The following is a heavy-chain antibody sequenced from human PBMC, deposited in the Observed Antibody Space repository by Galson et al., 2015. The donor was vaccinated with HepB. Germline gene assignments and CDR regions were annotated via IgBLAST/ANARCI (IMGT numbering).Heavy chain of an antibody. D-gene: IGHD3-10*01. V-gene: IGHV4-59*01. CDR2: IYYSGST. Sequence: SEPLSLTCTVSGGSISSYYWSWIRQPPGKGLEWIGYIYYSGSTNYNPSLKSRVTISVDTSKNQFSLKLSSVTAADTAVYYCAKDGFGELDYWGQGTLVTVSS. CDR3: AKDGFGELDY. CDR1: GGSISSYY. J-gene: IGHJ4*02.